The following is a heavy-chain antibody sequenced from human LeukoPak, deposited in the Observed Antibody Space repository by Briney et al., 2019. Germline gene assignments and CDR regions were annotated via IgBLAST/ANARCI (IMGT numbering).Heavy chain of an antibody. J-gene: IGHJ5*02. CDR1: GFSLTTSGVG. D-gene: IGHD3-22*01. CDR3: AHRRDSSGYQYRYWFAP. Sequence: SGPTLVNPPQPLTLTSTFSGFSLTTSGVGVGWIRQPPGKALEWLALLNWDDQKVYSPSLQSRLSITKDTSKNQVVLTMTNVDPVDTATYYCAHRRDSSGYQYRYWFAPWGQGTLVTVSS. CDR2: LNWDDQK. V-gene: IGHV2-5*02.